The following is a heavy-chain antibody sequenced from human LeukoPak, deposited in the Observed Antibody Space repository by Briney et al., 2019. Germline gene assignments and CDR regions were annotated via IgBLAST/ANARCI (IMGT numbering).Heavy chain of an antibody. CDR3: ARDFEYCSSTSCSDAFDI. CDR1: GYTFTGYY. V-gene: IGHV1-2*02. CDR2: INPNSGGT. D-gene: IGHD2-2*01. J-gene: IGHJ3*02. Sequence: ASVKVSCKASGYTFTGYYMHWVRQAPGQGLEWMGWINPNSGGTNYAQKFQGRVTMTRDTSSSTAYMELSRLRSDDTAVYYCARDFEYCSSTSCSDAFDIWGQGTMVTVSS.